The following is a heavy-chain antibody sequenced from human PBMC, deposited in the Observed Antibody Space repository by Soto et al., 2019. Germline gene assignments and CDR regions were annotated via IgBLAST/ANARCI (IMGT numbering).Heavy chain of an antibody. J-gene: IGHJ6*02. Sequence: PSETLSLTCTVSGGSISGYYWSWIRQPPGKGLEWIGYMYNTGSTVYNPSFKSRVTISVDTSKNQFSLKLNSVAAADTAVYYCARLGGYSYGSFAQYYYYGMDVWGQGTTVTVSS. D-gene: IGHD5-18*01. CDR3: ARLGGYSYGSFAQYYYYGMDV. V-gene: IGHV4-59*08. CDR1: GGSISGYY. CDR2: MYNTGST.